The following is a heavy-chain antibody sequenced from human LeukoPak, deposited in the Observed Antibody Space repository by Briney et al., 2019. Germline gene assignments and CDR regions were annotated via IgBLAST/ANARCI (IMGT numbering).Heavy chain of an antibody. CDR3: ATGYSYGVDAFDI. Sequence: ASVKVSCKASGYTFTGYYMRWVRQAPGQGLEWMGRINPNSGGTNYAQKFQGRVTMTRDTSISTAYMELSRLRSDDTAVYYCATGYSYGVDAFDIWGQGTMVTVSS. CDR1: GYTFTGYY. CDR2: INPNSGGT. V-gene: IGHV1-2*06. J-gene: IGHJ3*02. D-gene: IGHD5-18*01.